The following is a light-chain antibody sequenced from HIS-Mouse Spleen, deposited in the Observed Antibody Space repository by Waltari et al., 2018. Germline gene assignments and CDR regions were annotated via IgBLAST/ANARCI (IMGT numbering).Light chain of an antibody. CDR2: AAS. CDR3: QQLNSYPRT. V-gene: IGKV1-9*01. J-gene: IGKJ1*01. Sequence: DIQLTQSPSFLSASVGARVTITCRASQGIISYLAWYQQKPGKAPKLLIYAASTLQSGVPSRFCGSGSGTEFTLTISSLQPEDFATYYCQQLNSYPRTFGQGTKVEIK. CDR1: QGIISY.